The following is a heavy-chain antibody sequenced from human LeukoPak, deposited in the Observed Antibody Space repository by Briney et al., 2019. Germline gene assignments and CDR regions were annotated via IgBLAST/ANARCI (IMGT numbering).Heavy chain of an antibody. CDR1: GFTFSSYW. J-gene: IGHJ4*02. V-gene: IGHV3-74*01. CDR2: INSDGSST. Sequence: GGSLRLSCAASGFTFSSYWMHWVRPAPGKGRVWVSRINSDGSSTNYADSVKGRFAISTENAKNTLYLQMNSLRAEDTAVYYCARVLVAAVVDYWGQGTLVTVSS. D-gene: IGHD2-15*01. CDR3: ARVLVAAVVDY.